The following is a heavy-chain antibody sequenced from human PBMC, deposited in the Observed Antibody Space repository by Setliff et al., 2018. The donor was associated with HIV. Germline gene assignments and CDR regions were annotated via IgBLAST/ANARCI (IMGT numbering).Heavy chain of an antibody. CDR1: VDSMNSHY. CDR2: IHYSGGT. D-gene: IGHD3-22*01. V-gene: IGHV4-59*11. J-gene: IGHJ6*03. Sequence: PSETLSLTCTVSVDSMNSHYWSWIRQPPGKGLVWIGYIHYSGGTKYNPSLKSRVTISVDSSRKQFSLKVTSVTTADTAVYYCARAEGYYDNSVNPGRYYYYYMDVWGKGTTVTVSS. CDR3: ARAEGYYDNSVNPGRYYYYYMDV.